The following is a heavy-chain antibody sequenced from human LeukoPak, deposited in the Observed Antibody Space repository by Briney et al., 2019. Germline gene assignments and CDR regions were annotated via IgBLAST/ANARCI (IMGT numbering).Heavy chain of an antibody. J-gene: IGHJ4*02. Sequence: RSGGSLRLSCAASGFTFSSFALSWVRQAPGKGLEWVSSISGSGDSTYYMESVKGRFTISRDNSENTLYLQMNSLRADDTAVYYCAKCRSLSPAAAINYWDQGTLVTVSS. D-gene: IGHD2-2*01. CDR3: AKCRSLSPAAAINY. V-gene: IGHV3-23*01. CDR2: ISGSGDST. CDR1: GFTFSSFA.